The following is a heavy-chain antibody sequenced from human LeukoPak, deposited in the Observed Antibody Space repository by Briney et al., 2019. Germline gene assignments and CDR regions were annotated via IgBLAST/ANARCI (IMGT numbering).Heavy chain of an antibody. J-gene: IGHJ4*02. D-gene: IGHD4-17*01. Sequence: PGGSLRLSCAASSFTFSSYNMNWVRQAPGKGLEWVSSISSSGSYIYYRDSVKGRFTISRDNAKNSLYLQMNSLRAEDTAVYYCARAEFHDYERDHDYWGQGTLVTVSS. CDR3: ARAEFHDYERDHDY. V-gene: IGHV3-21*01. CDR1: SFTFSSYN. CDR2: ISSSGSYI.